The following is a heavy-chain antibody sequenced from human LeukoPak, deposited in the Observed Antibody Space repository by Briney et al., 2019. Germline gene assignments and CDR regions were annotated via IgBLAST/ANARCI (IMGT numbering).Heavy chain of an antibody. D-gene: IGHD3-3*01. J-gene: IGHJ5*02. V-gene: IGHV4-59*11. CDR3: ARAKSYDFWSGYYDWFDP. CDR2: ISKSGST. CDR1: GGSFSSHF. Sequence: SETLSLTCSVSGGSFSSHFWSWVRQSPGKGLEWIGYISKSGSTNYNASLKSRVTMSVDTSKNQFSLKLSSVTAADTAVYYCARAKSYDFWSGYYDWFDPWGQGTLVTVSS.